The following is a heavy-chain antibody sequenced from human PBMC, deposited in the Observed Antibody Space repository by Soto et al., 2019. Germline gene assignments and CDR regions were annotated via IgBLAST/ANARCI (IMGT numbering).Heavy chain of an antibody. Sequence: SEPLSLTCTVSGGSISDDSYWSWIRQTPGKGLEWIGYIYHTGNTYYNPSLRSRVSISVDKSKSQFSLKLISVTAADTAVYFCARDEYQLLSSVSWFDSWGQGTLVTVSS. J-gene: IGHJ5*01. V-gene: IGHV4-30-4*01. CDR1: GGSISDDSY. D-gene: IGHD2-2*01. CDR2: IYHTGNT. CDR3: ARDEYQLLSSVSWFDS.